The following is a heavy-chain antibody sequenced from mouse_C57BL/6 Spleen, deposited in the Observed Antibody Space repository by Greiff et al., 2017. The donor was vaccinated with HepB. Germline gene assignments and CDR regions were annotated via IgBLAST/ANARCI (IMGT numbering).Heavy chain of an antibody. CDR2: IYPRSGNT. Sequence: VQLQQSGAELARPGASVKLSCKASGYTFTSYGISWVKQRTGQGLEWIGEIYPRSGNTYYNEKFKGKATLTADKSSSTAYMELRSLTSEDSAVYFCARLYDEYVYVDVWGTETTVTVSS. V-gene: IGHV1-81*01. D-gene: IGHD2-12*01. J-gene: IGHJ1*03. CDR1: GYTFTSYG. CDR3: ARLYDEYVYVDV.